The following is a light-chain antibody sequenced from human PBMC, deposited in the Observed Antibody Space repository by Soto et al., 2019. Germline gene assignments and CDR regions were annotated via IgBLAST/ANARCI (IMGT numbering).Light chain of an antibody. Sequence: DIQMTQSPSSLSASVGDRVTITCRAGQDVRKDLAWYQQKPGKAPKSLISDASGLQRGVPSRFSGRGCGTYLTLAYNGLHPEDFATYYCQQYDSYAYSFGTGTKVDIK. V-gene: IGKV1-16*01. CDR1: QDVRKD. CDR2: DAS. J-gene: IGKJ3*01. CDR3: QQYDSYAYS.